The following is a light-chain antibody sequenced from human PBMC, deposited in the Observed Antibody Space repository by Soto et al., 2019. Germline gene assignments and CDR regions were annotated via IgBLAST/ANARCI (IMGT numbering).Light chain of an antibody. V-gene: IGKV1-12*01. CDR2: AAS. Sequence: DIQMTQSPSSVSASVGDRVTITCRASQGISSWLARYQQKPGTAPKLLIYAASSLQTGVPSRFSGSGSGTDFTLTISSLQPEDFATYYCQQANSFPPTFGQGTKLEIK. J-gene: IGKJ2*01. CDR3: QQANSFPPT. CDR1: QGISSW.